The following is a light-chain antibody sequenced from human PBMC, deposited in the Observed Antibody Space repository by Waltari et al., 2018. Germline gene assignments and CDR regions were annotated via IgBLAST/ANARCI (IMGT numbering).Light chain of an antibody. J-gene: IGKJ1*01. CDR1: EGVLSA. CDR3: QQFHGYPLT. V-gene: IGKV1-13*02. Sequence: IQLTQSPPSLSASVGDRVSITCRASEGVLSALVWYQQKPGKAPKLLIYDASSLESGVPPRFIGGGSDTDFTLTITSLQPEDFATYYCQQFHGYPLTFGQGTKVGIK. CDR2: DAS.